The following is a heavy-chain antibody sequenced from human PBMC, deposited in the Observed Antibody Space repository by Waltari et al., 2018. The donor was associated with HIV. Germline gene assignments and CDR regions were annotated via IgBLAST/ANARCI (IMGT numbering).Heavy chain of an antibody. CDR3: ARQMTFYDALDI. Sequence: HVHLVQSGAEVRKPGAPVQASSKTSGYTFTDYYIHGVRQAPGQGPEWMGWIYPNSGDTHFAEKFQGRVTLTRDTSIRTAYVEVSNLRSDDTAVYYCARQMTFYDALDIWGQGTMVSVSS. CDR2: IYPNSGDT. CDR1: GYTFTDYY. J-gene: IGHJ3*02. V-gene: IGHV1-2*02.